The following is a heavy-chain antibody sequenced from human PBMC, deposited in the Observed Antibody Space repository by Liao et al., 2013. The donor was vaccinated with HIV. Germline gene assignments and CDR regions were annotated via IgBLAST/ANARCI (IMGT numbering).Heavy chain of an antibody. D-gene: IGHD3-3*01. Sequence: QVQLQESGPGLVKPSETLSLTCTVSGGSISSYYWSWIRQPPGKGLEWIGFIYYSGSTNYNPSLKSRVTISVDTSKNQFSLKLSSVTAADTAVYYCARVSYDFWSGDWYFRSLGPWHPGHCLL. CDR3: ARVSYDFWSGDWYFRS. CDR2: IYYSGST. CDR1: GGSISSYY. V-gene: IGHV4-59*01. J-gene: IGHJ2*01.